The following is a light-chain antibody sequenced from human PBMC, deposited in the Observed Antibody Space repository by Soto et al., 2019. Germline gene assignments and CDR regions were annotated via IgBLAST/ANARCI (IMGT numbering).Light chain of an antibody. Sequence: EIVLTQSPGTLSLSPGERATLSCRASQSVSSYLAWYQQKPGQAPKVLIYGASSRATGIPDRFSGSGSGADFTLTISRLEPEDFAVYYCQYYGSLYTFGQGTKLEIK. CDR1: QSVSSY. CDR3: QYYGSLYT. CDR2: GAS. V-gene: IGKV3-20*01. J-gene: IGKJ2*01.